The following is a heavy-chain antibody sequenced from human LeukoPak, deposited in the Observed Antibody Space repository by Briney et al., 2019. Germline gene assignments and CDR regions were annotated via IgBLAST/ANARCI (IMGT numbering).Heavy chain of an antibody. CDR1: GGSISSSSYY. J-gene: IGHJ6*03. D-gene: IGHD6-13*01. CDR3: ARQLGGSSSSWYRYYYYYMDV. Sequence: PSETLSLTCTLSGGSISSSSYYWGWIRQPPGKGLEWIGSIYYSGSTYYNPSLKSRVTISVDTSKNQFSLKLSSVTAADTAVYYCARQLGGSSSSWYRYYYYYMDVWGKGTTVTVSS. V-gene: IGHV4-39*01. CDR2: IYYSGST.